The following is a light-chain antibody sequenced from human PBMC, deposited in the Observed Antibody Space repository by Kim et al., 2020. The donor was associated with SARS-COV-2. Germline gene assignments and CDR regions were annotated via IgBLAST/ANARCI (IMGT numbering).Light chain of an antibody. CDR3: QSYDNSIVL. CDR1: SGSIASNY. CDR2: EDS. J-gene: IGLJ2*01. Sequence: GKTVTISCTRSSGSIASNYVQWYQQRTGSAPNTVIYEDSQRPSGVPDRFSGSIDSSSNSASLTISGLKTEDEADYYCQSYDNSIVLFGGGTKLTVL. V-gene: IGLV6-57*03.